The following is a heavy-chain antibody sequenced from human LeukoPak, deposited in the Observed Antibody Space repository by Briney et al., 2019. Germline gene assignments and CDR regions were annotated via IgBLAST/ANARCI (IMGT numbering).Heavy chain of an antibody. CDR3: ARGYSSSSGREDVWYFDY. Sequence: GASVKVSCKASGHTFTSYGISWVRQAPGQGLEWMGWISAYNGNTNYAQKLQGRVTMTTDTSTSTAYMELRSLRSDDTAVYYCARGYSSSSGREDVWYFDYWGQGTLVTVSS. CDR2: ISAYNGNT. D-gene: IGHD6-6*01. V-gene: IGHV1-18*01. J-gene: IGHJ4*02. CDR1: GHTFTSYG.